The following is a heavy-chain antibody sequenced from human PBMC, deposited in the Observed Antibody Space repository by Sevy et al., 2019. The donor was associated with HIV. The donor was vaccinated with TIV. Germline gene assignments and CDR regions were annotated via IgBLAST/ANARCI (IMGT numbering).Heavy chain of an antibody. V-gene: IGHV3-23*01. CDR3: AKPTTSDSSRNGFDI. J-gene: IGHJ3*02. CDR2: TSGSGGNT. D-gene: IGHD6-13*01. Sequence: GGSLRLSCGASGFTFTNYGMSWVRQAPGKGLEWVSATSGSGGNTYYADSVKRRFTISRDNSKNTLYLEMNSLTAEDTALYYCAKPTTSDSSRNGFDIWGQGTMVTVSS. CDR1: GFTFTNYG.